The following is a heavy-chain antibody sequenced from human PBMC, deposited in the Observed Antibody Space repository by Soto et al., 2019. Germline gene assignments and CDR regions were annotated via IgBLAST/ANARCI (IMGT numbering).Heavy chain of an antibody. J-gene: IGHJ6*02. CDR1: GYTFTSYD. Sequence: QVQLVQSGAEVKKPGASVKVPCKASGYTFTSYDINWVRQATGQGLEWMGWMNPNSGNTGYAQKFQGSVTISRNNSKNTLYLQMNSLRAEDTAVYYCARAPDYGDYGSYYYYGMDVWGQGTTVTVSS. V-gene: IGHV1-8*01. D-gene: IGHD4-17*01. CDR3: ARAPDYGDYGSYYYYGMDV. CDR2: MNPNSGNT.